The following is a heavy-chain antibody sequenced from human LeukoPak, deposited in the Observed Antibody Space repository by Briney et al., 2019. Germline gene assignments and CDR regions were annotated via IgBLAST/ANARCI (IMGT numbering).Heavy chain of an antibody. CDR3: ARDRRVYYYDSSGHTRNMDV. D-gene: IGHD3-22*01. CDR2: INPSGGST. V-gene: IGHV1-46*01. J-gene: IGHJ6*03. Sequence: GASVKVSCKASGYTFTSYYMHWVRQAPGQGLEWMGIINPSGGSTSYAQKFQGRVTMTRDMSTSTVYMELSRLRSDDTAVYYCARDRRVYYYDSSGHTRNMDVWGKGTTVTVSS. CDR1: GYTFTSYY.